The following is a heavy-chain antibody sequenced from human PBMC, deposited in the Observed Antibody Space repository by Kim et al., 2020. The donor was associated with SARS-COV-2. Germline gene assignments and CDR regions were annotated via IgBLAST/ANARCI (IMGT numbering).Heavy chain of an antibody. V-gene: IGHV4-39*01. J-gene: IGHJ5*02. Sequence: YNPSPKSRVTISVDTSKNQFSLRLTSVTAADTALYYCARQEATAACFDPWGQGILVTVSS. CDR3: ARQEATAACFDP. D-gene: IGHD6-13*01.